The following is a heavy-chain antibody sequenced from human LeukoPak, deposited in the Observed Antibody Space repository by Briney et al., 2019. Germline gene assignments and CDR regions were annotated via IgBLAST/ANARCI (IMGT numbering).Heavy chain of an antibody. J-gene: IGHJ4*02. CDR2: IYYNGNT. Sequence: KPSETLSLTCTVSGGSISSSSYYWGWIRQPPGKGLEWIGNIYYNGNTYYNPSLKSRVTISVDTSKNQFSLKLRSVTAADTAVYYCARPCGSGSYCPVDYWGQGTLVTVSS. V-gene: IGHV4-39*01. CDR1: GGSISSSSYY. CDR3: ARPCGSGSYCPVDY. D-gene: IGHD3-10*01.